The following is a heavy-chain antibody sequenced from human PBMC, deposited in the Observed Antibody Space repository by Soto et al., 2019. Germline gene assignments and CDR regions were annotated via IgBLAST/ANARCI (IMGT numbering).Heavy chain of an antibody. CDR2: ISNDGGRR. D-gene: IGHD2-8*01. V-gene: IGHV3-30*18. CDR3: AKAGNGGRINCFDP. Sequence: QVQVVQSGGGVVQPGRSLRLSCAASGFIFSDYCIHWLRQAPGKGLEWVAVISNDGGRRFYGDSVRGRFTLAKDNTKNTVDLQMYILSAEDTAVYYCAKAGNGGRINCFDPWGQGTLVTVSS. J-gene: IGHJ5*02. CDR1: GFIFSDYC.